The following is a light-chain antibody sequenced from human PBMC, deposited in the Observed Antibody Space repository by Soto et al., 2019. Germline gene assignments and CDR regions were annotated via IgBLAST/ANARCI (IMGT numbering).Light chain of an antibody. CDR2: GAS. Sequence: EIVMTQSPATLSVSPGERATLSCRASQSVSSNLAWYQQKPGRAPRLLIYGASTRVTGVPARFSGSGSGTEVTLTISSLQSEDFAVHYCQQYNNWPPWAFGQGTKVEIK. CDR3: QQYNNWPPWA. J-gene: IGKJ1*01. CDR1: QSVSSN. V-gene: IGKV3-15*01.